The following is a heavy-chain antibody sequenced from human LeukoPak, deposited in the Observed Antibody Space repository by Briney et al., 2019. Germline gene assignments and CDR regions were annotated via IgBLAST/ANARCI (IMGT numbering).Heavy chain of an antibody. V-gene: IGHV1-24*01. D-gene: IGHD1-26*01. Sequence: GASVKVSCKVSGYTLTELSMHWVRQVPGKGLEWMGGFDPEDGETIYAQKFQGRVTMTEDTSTDTAYMELSSLRSEDTAVYYCATPLAGSYYWFDYWGQGTLVTVSS. CDR1: GYTLTELS. J-gene: IGHJ4*02. CDR3: ATPLAGSYYWFDY. CDR2: FDPEDGET.